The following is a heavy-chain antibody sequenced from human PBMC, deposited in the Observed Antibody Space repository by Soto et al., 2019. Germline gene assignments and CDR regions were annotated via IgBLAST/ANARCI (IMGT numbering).Heavy chain of an antibody. D-gene: IGHD1-26*01. CDR1: NFSLSSGYY. CDR2: IYRSGTT. CDR3: ARTHSGSYYSVFNY. J-gene: IGHJ4*02. V-gene: IGHV4-38-2*01. Sequence: SVTLSLTCVGSNFSLSSGYYWGWIRKSPGKGLEWIASIYRSGTTSYNPSLKSRVTISVDPSKNQFSLMLTAVTAADTAVYYCARTHSGSYYSVFNYWGRGSLVTVSA.